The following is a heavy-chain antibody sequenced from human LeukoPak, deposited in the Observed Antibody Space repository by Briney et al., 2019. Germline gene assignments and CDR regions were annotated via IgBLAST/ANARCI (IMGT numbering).Heavy chain of an antibody. Sequence: GGSLRLSCTVSGFTVSSNSMSWVRQAPGKGLEWVSFIYSDNTHYSDSVKGRFTISRDNSKNTLYLQMNSLRAEDTAVYYCAKKGLTVTTYYFDYWGQGTLVTVSS. V-gene: IGHV3-53*01. CDR1: GFTVSSNS. CDR2: IYSDNT. J-gene: IGHJ4*02. D-gene: IGHD4-17*01. CDR3: AKKGLTVTTYYFDY.